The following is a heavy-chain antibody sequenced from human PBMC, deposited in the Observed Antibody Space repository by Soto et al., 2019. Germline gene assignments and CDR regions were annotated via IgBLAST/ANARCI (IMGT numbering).Heavy chain of an antibody. CDR3: AREHEAMVRGVTTVYYYYYYMDV. D-gene: IGHD3-10*01. CDR2: IKQDGSEK. V-gene: IGHV3-7*01. Sequence: EVQLVESGGGLVQPGGSLRLSCAASGFTFSSYWMSWVRQAPGKGLEWVANIKQDGSEKYYVDSVKGRFTISRDNAKNSLYLQMNSLRADDTAVYYCAREHEAMVRGVTTVYYYYYYMDVWGKGTTVTVSS. J-gene: IGHJ6*03. CDR1: GFTFSSYW.